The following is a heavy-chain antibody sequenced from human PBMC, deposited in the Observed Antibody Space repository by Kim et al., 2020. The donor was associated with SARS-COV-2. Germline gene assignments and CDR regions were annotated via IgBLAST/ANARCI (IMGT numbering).Heavy chain of an antibody. CDR2: IYYSGST. CDR1: GGSISSGGYY. D-gene: IGHD3-22*01. J-gene: IGHJ4*02. Sequence: SETLSLTCTVSGGSISSGGYYWSWIRQHPGKGLEWIGYIYYSGSTYYNPSLKSRVTISVDTSKNQFSLKLSSVTAADTAVYYCARYYYDSSGYYEDYWGQGTLVTVSS. CDR3: ARYYYDSSGYYEDY. V-gene: IGHV4-31*03.